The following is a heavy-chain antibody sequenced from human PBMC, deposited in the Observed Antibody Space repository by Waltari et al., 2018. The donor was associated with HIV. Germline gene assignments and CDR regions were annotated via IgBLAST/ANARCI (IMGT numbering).Heavy chain of an antibody. D-gene: IGHD3-22*01. CDR2: IYHSGST. V-gene: IGHV4-4*02. J-gene: IGHJ4*02. Sequence: QVQLQESGPGLVKPSGTLSLTCAVSGGSICSSTWWSWVRPPPGKGLEWIGEIYHSGSTNYNPSLKSRVTISVDKSKNQFSLKLSSVTAADTAVYYCARRGDYYDSSVTDYFDYWGQGTLVTVSS. CDR3: ARRGDYYDSSVTDYFDY. CDR1: GGSICSSTW.